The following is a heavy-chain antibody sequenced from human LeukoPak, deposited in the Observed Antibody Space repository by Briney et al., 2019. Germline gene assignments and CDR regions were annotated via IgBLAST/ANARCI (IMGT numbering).Heavy chain of an antibody. Sequence: GGSLRLSRAASGFTFSSYWMSWVRQAPGKGLEWVANIKQDGSEKYYVDSVKGRFTISRDNAKNSLYLQMNSLRAEDTAVYYCARGSTIFGVTYYFDYWGQGTLVTVSS. D-gene: IGHD3-3*01. J-gene: IGHJ4*02. CDR3: ARGSTIFGVTYYFDY. CDR2: IKQDGSEK. V-gene: IGHV3-7*01. CDR1: GFTFSSYW.